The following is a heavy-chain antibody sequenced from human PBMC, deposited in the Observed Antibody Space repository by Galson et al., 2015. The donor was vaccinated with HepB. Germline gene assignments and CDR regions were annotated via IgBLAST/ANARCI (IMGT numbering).Heavy chain of an antibody. CDR2: TYYRSKWYN. CDR3: ARAGTTVTIGAFDI. Sequence: CAISGDSVSSNSAAWNWIRQSPSRGLEWLGRTYYRSKWYNDYAVSVKSRITINPDTSKNQFSLQLNSVTPEDTAVYYCARAGTTVTIGAFDIWGQGTMVTVSS. CDR1: GDSVSSNSAA. J-gene: IGHJ3*02. D-gene: IGHD4-17*01. V-gene: IGHV6-1*01.